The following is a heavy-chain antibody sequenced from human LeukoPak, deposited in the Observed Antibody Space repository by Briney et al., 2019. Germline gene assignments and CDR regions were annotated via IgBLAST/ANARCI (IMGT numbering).Heavy chain of an antibody. CDR2: INHGGTT. Sequence: SETLSLTCGLSGGSLSGYNWNWIRQTPLKGLEWIGEINHGGTTHYNPSLESRVIISIDTFKSQFSLILNSVTAADTAVFYCARGRVRVSPGTGYFDSWSQGAQVIASS. CDR1: GGSLSGYN. D-gene: IGHD2-15*01. CDR3: ARGRVRVSPGTGYFDS. V-gene: IGHV4-34*01. J-gene: IGHJ4*02.